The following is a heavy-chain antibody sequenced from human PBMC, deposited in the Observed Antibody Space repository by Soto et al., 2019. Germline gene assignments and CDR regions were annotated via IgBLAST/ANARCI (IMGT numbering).Heavy chain of an antibody. J-gene: IGHJ3*02. D-gene: IGHD1-26*01. Sequence: GVLRLSCAASGFTFSTYAMNWVRQAPEKGLEWLSLISGSGSGTYYADSVKGRFIISRDNSKNTLYLEMNTLRVEDTAVYYCAKVLPATGIEGGGDAFDIWGQGTMVTV. CDR2: ISGSGSGT. V-gene: IGHV3-23*01. CDR3: AKVLPATGIEGGGDAFDI. CDR1: GFTFSTYA.